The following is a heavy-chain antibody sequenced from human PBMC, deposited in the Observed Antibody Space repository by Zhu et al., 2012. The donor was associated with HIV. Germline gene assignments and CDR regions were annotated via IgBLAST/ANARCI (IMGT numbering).Heavy chain of an antibody. CDR1: GGSISSSSYY. CDR2: IYYSGST. Sequence: QVQLQESGPGLVKPSETLSLTCTVSGGSISSSSYYWGWIRQPPGKGLEWIGSIYYSGSTYYNPSLKSRVTISVDTSKNQFSLKLSSVTAADTAVYYCARQVLVRGVYFGLYYFDLLGPGNPGPPSPQ. D-gene: IGHD3-10*01. J-gene: IGHJ4*02. CDR3: ARQVLVRGVYFGLYYFDL. V-gene: IGHV4-39*07.